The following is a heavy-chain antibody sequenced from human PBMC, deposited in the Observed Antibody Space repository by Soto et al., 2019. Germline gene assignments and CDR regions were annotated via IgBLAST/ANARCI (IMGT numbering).Heavy chain of an antibody. J-gene: IGHJ4*02. V-gene: IGHV4-34*01. D-gene: IGHD2-8*02. CDR2: INHSGST. CDR1: GGSFSGYY. CDR3: ARDKITGLFDY. Sequence: QVQLQQWGAGLLKPSETLSLTCAVYGGSFSGYYWTWIRQPPGTGLEWIGEINHSGSTNYNPSLKSRVTTSADTSKHQFSLTLPSVTAADTAVYYCARDKITGLFDYWGQGTLVTVSS.